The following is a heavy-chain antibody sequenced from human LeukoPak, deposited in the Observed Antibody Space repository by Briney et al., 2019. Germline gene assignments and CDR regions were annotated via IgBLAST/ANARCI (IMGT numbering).Heavy chain of an antibody. J-gene: IGHJ5*02. Sequence: SSETLSLTCAVYSGSFSGYYWSWIRQPPGKGLEWIGEINHSGSTNYNPSLKSRVTISVDTSKNQFSLKLSSVTAADTAVYYCARSKLRSSSWYSRTYNWFDPWGQGTLVTVSS. D-gene: IGHD6-13*01. CDR3: ARSKLRSSSWYSRTYNWFDP. V-gene: IGHV4-34*01. CDR1: SGSFSGYY. CDR2: INHSGST.